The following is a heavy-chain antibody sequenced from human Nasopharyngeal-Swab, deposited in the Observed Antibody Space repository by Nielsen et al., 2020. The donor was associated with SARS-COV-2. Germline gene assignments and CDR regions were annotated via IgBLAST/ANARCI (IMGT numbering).Heavy chain of an antibody. CDR1: GYTFTSYY. CDR2: INPSGGST. J-gene: IGHJ4*02. CDR3: AGRLTGYYPLDY. V-gene: IGHV1-46*01. Sequence: ASVKVSGKASGYTFTSYYMHWVRQAPGQGLEWMGIINPSGGSTSYAQKFQGRVTMTRDTSTSTVYMELSSLRSEDTAVYYCAGRLTGYYPLDYWGQGTLVTVSS. D-gene: IGHD3-9*01.